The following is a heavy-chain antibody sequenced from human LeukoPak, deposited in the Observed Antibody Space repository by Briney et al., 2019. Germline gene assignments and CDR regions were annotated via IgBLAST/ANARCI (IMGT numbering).Heavy chain of an antibody. Sequence: GRSLRLSCAASGFTFSSYSMNWVRQAPGKGLEWVSSNSSSSSYIYYADSVKGRFTISRDNTKNSLYLQMNSLRAEDTAVYYCATSKEYYDSSGYFYWGQGTLVTVSS. CDR1: GFTFSSYS. CDR3: ATSKEYYDSSGYFY. D-gene: IGHD3-22*01. V-gene: IGHV3-21*01. CDR2: NSSSSSYI. J-gene: IGHJ4*02.